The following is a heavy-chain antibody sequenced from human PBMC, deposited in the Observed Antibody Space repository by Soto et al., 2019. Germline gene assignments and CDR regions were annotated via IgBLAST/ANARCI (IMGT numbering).Heavy chain of an antibody. CDR2: IDSGGST. CDR1: GFTVSSNY. J-gene: IGHJ3*02. CDR3: ATDLGWQIRAFDI. Sequence: GGSLRLSGAASGFTVSSNYMNWVRQAPGKGLQWVSLIDSGGSTYYADSVKGRFTISRDNSKNTLYLQMNSLRAEDTAVYYCATDLGWQIRAFDIWGQGTMVTVSS. D-gene: IGHD3-3*01. V-gene: IGHV3-53*01.